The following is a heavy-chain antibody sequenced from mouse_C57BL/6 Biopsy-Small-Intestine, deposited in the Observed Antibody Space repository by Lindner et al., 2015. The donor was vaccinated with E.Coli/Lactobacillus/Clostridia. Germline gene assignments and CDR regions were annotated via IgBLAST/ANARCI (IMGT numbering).Heavy chain of an antibody. V-gene: IGHV7-3*01. CDR1: GFTFTDYY. CDR2: IRNKANGYTT. CDR3: ARPSYYSNYGAMDY. J-gene: IGHJ4*01. Sequence: VQLQESGGGLVQPGGSLSLSCAAPGFTFTDYYMSWVRQPPGKALEWLGFIRNKANGYTTEYSASVKGRFTISRDNSQSILYLQMNALRAEDSATYYCARPSYYSNYGAMDYWGQGTSVTVSS. D-gene: IGHD2-5*01.